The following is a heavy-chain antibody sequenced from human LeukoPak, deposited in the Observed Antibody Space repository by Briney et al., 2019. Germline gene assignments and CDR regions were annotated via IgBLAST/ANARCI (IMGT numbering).Heavy chain of an antibody. J-gene: IGHJ6*04. V-gene: IGHV4-59*01. Sequence: SETLSLTCTVSGGSISSYYWSWVRQPPGEGLEWIGYIYYSGNTNYNPSLTSRVTISVDTSKNQFSLKLSSVTAADTAVYYCARGHQLLTYYYYYDMDVWGKGTTVTVSS. D-gene: IGHD2-2*01. CDR3: ARGHQLLTYYYYYDMDV. CDR1: GGSISSYY. CDR2: IYYSGNT.